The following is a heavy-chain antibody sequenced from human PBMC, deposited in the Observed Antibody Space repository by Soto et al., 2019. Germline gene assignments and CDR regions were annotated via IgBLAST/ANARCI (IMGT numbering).Heavy chain of an antibody. V-gene: IGHV3-48*02. J-gene: IGHJ4*02. CDR3: ARDRSTILGVVTPIDY. Sequence: EVQLVESGGGLAHSGGSLRLSCVASGFTFSPYGMNWVRQAPGKGLEWVSYISSSGSIIYYADSVRGRFTVSRDNAKSPLYLEMDGLRDEDTAVYYCARDRSTILGVVTPIDYWGQGTLVTVSS. D-gene: IGHD3-3*01. CDR1: GFTFSPYG. CDR2: ISSSGSII.